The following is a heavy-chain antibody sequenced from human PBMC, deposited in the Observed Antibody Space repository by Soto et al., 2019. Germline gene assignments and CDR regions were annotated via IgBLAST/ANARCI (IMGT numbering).Heavy chain of an antibody. CDR2: IWYDGSNK. CDR3: AREEPLRFISPGDGMDV. CDR1: GFTFSSYG. J-gene: IGHJ6*02. V-gene: IGHV3-33*01. Sequence: GGSLRLSCAASGFTFSSYGMHWVRQAPGKGLEWVAVIWYDGSNKYYADSVKGRFTISRDNSKNTLYLQMNSLRAEDTAVYYCAREEPLRFISPGDGMDVWGQGTTVTVSS. D-gene: IGHD3-3*01.